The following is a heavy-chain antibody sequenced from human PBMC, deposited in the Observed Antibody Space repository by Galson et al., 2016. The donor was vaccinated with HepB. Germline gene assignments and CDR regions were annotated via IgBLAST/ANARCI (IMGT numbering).Heavy chain of an antibody. CDR3: VTSQGY. Sequence: SLRLSCAVSGLKFSTYRMTWVHQAPGKGLEWVATISPDGNEKAYVDSVKGRFTMSRDNAKDSPHLQMNSLRAEDTGVYYCVTSQGYWGQGTLVTFSS. V-gene: IGHV3-7*03. CDR1: GLKFSTYR. J-gene: IGHJ4*02. CDR2: ISPDGNEK.